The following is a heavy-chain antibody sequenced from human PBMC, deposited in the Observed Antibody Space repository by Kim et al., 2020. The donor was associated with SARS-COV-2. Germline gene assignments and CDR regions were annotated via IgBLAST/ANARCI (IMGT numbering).Heavy chain of an antibody. CDR3: ARDGDDYYGPGTLDI. V-gene: IGHV4-39*07. Sequence: SRMSRVAISVDTSKNQFSLKLTSVTAADTAVYYCARDGDDYYGPGTLDIWGQGTMVTVSS. J-gene: IGHJ3*02. D-gene: IGHD3-10*01.